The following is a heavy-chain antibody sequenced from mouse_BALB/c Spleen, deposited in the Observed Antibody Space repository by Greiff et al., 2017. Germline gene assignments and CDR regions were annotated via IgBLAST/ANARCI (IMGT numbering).Heavy chain of an antibody. V-gene: IGHV5-9-4*01. CDR3: AGSYDYGFAY. J-gene: IGHJ3*01. Sequence: EVKLVESGGGLVKPGGSLKLSCAASGFTFSSYAMSWVRQSPEKRLEWVAEISSGGSYTYYPDTVTGRFTISRDNAKNTLYLEMSSLRSEDTAMYYCAGSYDYGFAYWGQGTLVTVSA. CDR1: GFTFSSYA. D-gene: IGHD2-4*01. CDR2: ISSGGSYT.